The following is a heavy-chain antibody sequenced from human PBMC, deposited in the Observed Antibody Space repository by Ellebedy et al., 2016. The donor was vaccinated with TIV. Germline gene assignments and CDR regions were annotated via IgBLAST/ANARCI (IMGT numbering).Heavy chain of an antibody. CDR3: ARDNERRSSDY. Sequence: AASVKVSCKASGYTFSRYYMYWVRQAPGQGLEWMGTINPIAGSTTYAPKFQGRVSMTRDTTTSTVYMELRSLRSEDTAVYYCARDNERRSSDYWGQGTLVTVSS. CDR2: INPIAGST. CDR1: GYTFSRYY. V-gene: IGHV1-46*01. D-gene: IGHD1-1*01. J-gene: IGHJ4*02.